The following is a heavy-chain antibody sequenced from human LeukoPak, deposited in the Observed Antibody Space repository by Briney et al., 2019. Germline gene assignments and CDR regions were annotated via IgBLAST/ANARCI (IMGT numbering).Heavy chain of an antibody. Sequence: ASVKVSCKASGYTFTDYYMHWVRQAPGQGLEWMGWMNPNSGNTGYAQKFQGRVTMTRNTSISTAYMELSSLRSEDTAVYYCARGEVQDWFDPWGQGTLVTVSS. CDR1: GYTFTDYY. CDR3: ARGEVQDWFDP. D-gene: IGHD1-1*01. J-gene: IGHJ5*02. CDR2: MNPNSGNT. V-gene: IGHV1-8*01.